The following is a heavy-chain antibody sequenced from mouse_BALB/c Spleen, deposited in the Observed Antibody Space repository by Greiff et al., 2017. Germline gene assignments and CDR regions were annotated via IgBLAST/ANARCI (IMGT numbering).Heavy chain of an antibody. D-gene: IGHD3-3*01. V-gene: IGHV5-9-4*01. CDR1: GFTFSSYA. CDR2: ISSGGSYT. J-gene: IGHJ2*01. Sequence: EVQRVESGGGLVKPGGSLKLSCAASGFTFSSYAMSWVRQSPEKRLEWVAEISSGGSYTYYPDTVTGRFTISRDNAKNTLYLEMSSLRSEDTAMYYCARDRAYYFDYWGQGTTLTVSS. CDR3: ARDRAYYFDY.